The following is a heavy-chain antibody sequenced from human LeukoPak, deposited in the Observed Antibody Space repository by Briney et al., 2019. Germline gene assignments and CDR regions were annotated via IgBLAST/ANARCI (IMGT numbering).Heavy chain of an antibody. D-gene: IGHD3-10*01. CDR3: ARVRGPTLKTCFMDV. CDR2: ISDRSSTI. V-gene: IGHV3-48*04. CDR1: GFTFTEYS. J-gene: IGHJ6*03. Sequence: PGGSLRLSCAASGFTFTEYSIIWVRQAPGKGLEWVSFISDISDRSSTIHYADSVKGRFTISRDNAERSVYLQMNSLRADDTAVYYGARVRGPTLKTCFMDVWGTGTTVTVSS.